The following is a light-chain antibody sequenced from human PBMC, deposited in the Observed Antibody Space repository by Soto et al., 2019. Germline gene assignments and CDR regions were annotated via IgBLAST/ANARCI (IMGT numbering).Light chain of an antibody. Sequence: DIPMTQSPSSLSASVGEIVTITCRASQSIDTYLNWYQLKPGKAPNLLIYAATRLHTGVPSRFSGSGSGTGFTLTISNLQPEDFATYYCQQVYSTPGTFGQGTKV. J-gene: IGKJ1*01. CDR2: AAT. CDR1: QSIDTY. CDR3: QQVYSTPGT. V-gene: IGKV1-39*01.